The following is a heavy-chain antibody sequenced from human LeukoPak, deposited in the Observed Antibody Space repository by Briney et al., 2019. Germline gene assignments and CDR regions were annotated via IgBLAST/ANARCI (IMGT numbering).Heavy chain of an antibody. CDR1: GFTFTNYG. D-gene: IGHD3-22*01. Sequence: GGSLRLSCAASGFTFTNYGMHWVRQAPGKGLEWVAFIGYDGSNKYYADSVKGRFTVSRDKSKNTLYLQMNSLRTEDTAVYYCAKGLYYKDRSGYPAWGQGTLVTISS. CDR2: IGYDGSNK. J-gene: IGHJ5*02. V-gene: IGHV3-30*02. CDR3: AKGLYYKDRSGYPA.